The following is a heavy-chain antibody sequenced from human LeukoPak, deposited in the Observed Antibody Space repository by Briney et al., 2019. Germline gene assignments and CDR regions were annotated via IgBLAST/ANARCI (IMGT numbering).Heavy chain of an antibody. D-gene: IGHD3-10*01. CDR2: VSGSGGST. CDR3: ATPYYYGSGDAFDI. V-gene: IGHV3-23*01. Sequence: GGSLGPSGEPSGFTFSSYAMSWVRKAPGKGLEWVSAVSGSGGSTYYADSVKGRFTISRDNSKNTLYLQMNSLRAEDTAVYYCATPYYYGSGDAFDIWGQGTMVTVSS. CDR1: GFTFSSYA. J-gene: IGHJ3*02.